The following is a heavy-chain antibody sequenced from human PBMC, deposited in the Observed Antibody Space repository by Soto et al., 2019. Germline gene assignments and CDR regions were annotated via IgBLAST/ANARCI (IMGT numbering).Heavy chain of an antibody. CDR2: IYYSGHT. V-gene: IGHV4-31*03. CDR1: GGAISSGAYY. Sequence: SETLSLTCTVSGGAISSGAYYWSWIRQHPGKGLEWIGYIYYSGHTYYNPSLKSRVTISVDTSKNQFSLKLSSVTAADTAVYYCARLLLSGWLKYFFDYWGQGILVTVSS. CDR3: ARLLLSGWLKYFFDY. J-gene: IGHJ4*02. D-gene: IGHD6-19*01.